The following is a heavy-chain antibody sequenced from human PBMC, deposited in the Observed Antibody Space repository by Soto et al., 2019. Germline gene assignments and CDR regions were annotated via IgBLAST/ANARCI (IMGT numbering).Heavy chain of an antibody. CDR1: GYTFTSYA. D-gene: IGHD1-1*01. J-gene: IGHJ5*02. CDR2: INAGNGNT. V-gene: IGHV1-3*01. Sequence: ASVKVSCKASGYTFTSYAMHWVRQAPGQRLEWMGWINAGNGNTKYSQKFQGRVTITRDTSASTAYMELSSLRSEDTAVYYCARDVWKTWSSTESPWFDPWGQGTLVTVSS. CDR3: ARDVWKTWSSTESPWFDP.